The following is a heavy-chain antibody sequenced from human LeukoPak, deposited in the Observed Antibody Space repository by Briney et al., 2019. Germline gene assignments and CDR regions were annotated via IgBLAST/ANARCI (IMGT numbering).Heavy chain of an antibody. CDR2: IKQDGSEK. J-gene: IGHJ5*02. D-gene: IGHD6-6*01. V-gene: IGHV3-7*03. Sequence: GGSLRLSCAASGFTFSSYWMSWVRQAPGKGLEWVANIKQDGSEKYYVDSVKGRFTISRDNAKNSLYLQMNSLRAEDTAVYYCARECSSSTCYNWFDPWGQGTLVTVSS. CDR1: GFTFSSYW. CDR3: ARECSSSTCYNWFDP.